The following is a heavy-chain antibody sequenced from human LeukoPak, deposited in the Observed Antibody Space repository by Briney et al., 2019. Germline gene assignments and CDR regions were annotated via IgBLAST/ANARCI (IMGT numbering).Heavy chain of an antibody. Sequence: SQTLSLTCAVSGGPISSGGYSWSWIPQPPGKGLEWIGYLYHSGSTYYNPSLKSRVTISVDRSKNQFSLKLSSVTAADTAVYYCARGRKDGGNPADYWGQGTLVTVSS. CDR1: GGPISSGGYS. D-gene: IGHD4-23*01. CDR3: ARGRKDGGNPADY. CDR2: LYHSGST. J-gene: IGHJ4*02. V-gene: IGHV4-30-2*01.